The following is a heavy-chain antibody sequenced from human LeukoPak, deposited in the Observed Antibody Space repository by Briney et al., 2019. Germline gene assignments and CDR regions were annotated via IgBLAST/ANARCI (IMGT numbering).Heavy chain of an antibody. CDR1: GGSFSDYY. Sequence: SETLSLTCAVYGGSFSDYYWSWIRQPPGKGLEWIGEINHSGSTNYNPSLKSRVTISVNTSKKQFSLRLSSVTAADTAVYYCARGPTVTDYAYYFFMDVWGKGTTVTISS. V-gene: IGHV4-34*01. CDR3: ARGPTVTDYAYYFFMDV. D-gene: IGHD4-17*01. CDR2: INHSGST. J-gene: IGHJ6*03.